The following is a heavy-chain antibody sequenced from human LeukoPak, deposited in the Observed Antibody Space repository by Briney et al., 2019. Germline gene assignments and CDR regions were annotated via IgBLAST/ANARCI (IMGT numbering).Heavy chain of an antibody. V-gene: IGHV3-21*05. D-gene: IGHD7-27*01. Sequence: PRGSLRLSCAASGFASSDYSTNWVRHAPGKGPEWVANIRGSGSGMGSGNYYAGSVKGRFTISSDNAKNSLYLQVNSLRAEDTAFYYCARDDNWGFDYWGQGAMVTVSS. J-gene: IGHJ4*02. CDR3: ARDDNWGFDY. CDR1: GFASSDYS. CDR2: IRGSGSGM.